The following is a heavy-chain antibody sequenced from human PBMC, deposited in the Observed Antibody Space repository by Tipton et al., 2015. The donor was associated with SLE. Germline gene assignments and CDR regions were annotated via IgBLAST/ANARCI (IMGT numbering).Heavy chain of an antibody. Sequence: TLSLTCTVSGGSLSSYFWSWVRQAPGKGLEWIASIHYRGALYYDPSLESRVTISVDLSNNQFSLRVTSVTAADMAKYYCAGHADIAVMRYGMDVWGQGTTVIVSS. CDR3: AGHADIAVMRYGMDV. CDR2: IHYRGAL. D-gene: IGHD6-19*01. CDR1: GGSLSSYF. J-gene: IGHJ6*02. V-gene: IGHV4-59*08.